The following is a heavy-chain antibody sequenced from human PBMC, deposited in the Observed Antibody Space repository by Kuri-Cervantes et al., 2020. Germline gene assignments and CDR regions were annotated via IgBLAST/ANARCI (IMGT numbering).Heavy chain of an antibody. CDR2: MNPKSGNT. J-gene: IGHJ6*03. D-gene: IGHD3-22*01. V-gene: IGHV1-8*02. CDR1: GYTFTNYD. CDR3: ARDGYYYDSSALVGDVNYYYYYYMDV. Sequence: ASVKVSCKASGYTFTNYDINWVRQATGQGLEWMGWMNPKSGNTAYAQKFQGRLTMTRSTSISTAYMELSSLRFEDTAVYYCARDGYYYDSSALVGDVNYYYYYYMDVWGKGTTVTVSS.